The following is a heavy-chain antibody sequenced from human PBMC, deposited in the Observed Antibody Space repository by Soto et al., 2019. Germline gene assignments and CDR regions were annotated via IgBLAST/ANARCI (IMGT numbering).Heavy chain of an antibody. J-gene: IGHJ4*02. CDR2: IYYSGST. CDR3: ARLWGDDYIWGSYRLIFDY. CDR1: GGSISSYY. Sequence: PSETLSLTCTVSGGSISSYYWSWIRQPPGKGLEWIGYIYYSGSTNYNPSLKSRVTISVDTSKNQFSLKLSSVTAADTAVYYCARLWGDDYIWGSYRLIFDYWGQGTLVTVSS. D-gene: IGHD3-16*02. V-gene: IGHV4-59*08.